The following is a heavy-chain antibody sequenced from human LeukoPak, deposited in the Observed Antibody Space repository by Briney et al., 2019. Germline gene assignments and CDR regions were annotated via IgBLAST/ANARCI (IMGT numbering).Heavy chain of an antibody. J-gene: IGHJ4*02. Sequence: PGGSLRLSCAASGFTFSSYSMNWVRQAPGKGLEWVSSISSSSSYIYYADSVKGRFTISRDNAKNSLYLQMNSLRAEDTAVYYCARGHSGWFSLEDYWGQGTLVTVSS. CDR1: GFTFSSYS. CDR2: ISSSSSYI. CDR3: ARGHSGWFSLEDY. V-gene: IGHV3-21*01. D-gene: IGHD6-19*01.